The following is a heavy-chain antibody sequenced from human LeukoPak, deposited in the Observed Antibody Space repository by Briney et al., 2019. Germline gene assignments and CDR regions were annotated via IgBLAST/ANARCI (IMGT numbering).Heavy chain of an antibody. Sequence: GRSLRLSCAASGFTFSSYAMHWVRQAPGKGLEWVAVISYDGSNKYYADSVKGRFTISRDNSKNTLYLQMNSLRAEDTAVYYCAKDSSTEYHWGQGTLVTVSS. J-gene: IGHJ5*02. CDR1: GFTFSSYA. CDR3: AKDSSTEYH. CDR2: ISYDGSNK. V-gene: IGHV3-30-3*01.